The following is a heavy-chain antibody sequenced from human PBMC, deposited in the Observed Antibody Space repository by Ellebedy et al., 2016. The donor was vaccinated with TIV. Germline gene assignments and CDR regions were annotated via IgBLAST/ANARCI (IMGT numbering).Heavy chain of an antibody. CDR3: ARGRNLTTVTRAFDY. J-gene: IGHJ4*02. Sequence: SETLSLXCTVSGASLSSTSYYWSWIRQPPGKGLEWIGEINHSGSTNYNPSLKSRVTISVDTSKNQFSLKLSSVTAADTAVYYCARGRNLTTVTRAFDYWGQGTLVTVSS. V-gene: IGHV4-39*07. D-gene: IGHD4-17*01. CDR1: GASLSSTSYY. CDR2: INHSGST.